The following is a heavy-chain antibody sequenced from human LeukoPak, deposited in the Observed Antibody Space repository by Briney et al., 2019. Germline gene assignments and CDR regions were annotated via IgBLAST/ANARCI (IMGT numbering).Heavy chain of an antibody. Sequence: SETLSLTCAVYGGSFNGYYWSWIRQPPGKGLEWIGEINHSGSTNYNPSLKSRVTISVDTSKNQFSLKLSSVTAADTAVYYCARAHEYYDFWSGPTSGAFDIWGQGTMVTVSS. D-gene: IGHD3-3*01. CDR3: ARAHEYYDFWSGPTSGAFDI. CDR1: GGSFNGYY. V-gene: IGHV4-34*01. CDR2: INHSGST. J-gene: IGHJ3*02.